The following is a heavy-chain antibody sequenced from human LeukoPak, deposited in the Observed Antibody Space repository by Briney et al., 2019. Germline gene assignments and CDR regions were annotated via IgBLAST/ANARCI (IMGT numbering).Heavy chain of an antibody. D-gene: IGHD2-21*02. J-gene: IGHJ6*03. V-gene: IGHV4-61*02. CDR3: ARDCGGDCYSYYYYMDV. Sequence: SQTLSLTCTVSGGSITSGSYYWSWIRQPAGKGLEWIGRIYTSGSTNYNPSLKSPVTISVDTSKNQFSLKLTSVTAADTAVYYCARDCGGDCYSYYYYMDVWGKGTTVTVSS. CDR1: GGSITSGSYY. CDR2: IYTSGST.